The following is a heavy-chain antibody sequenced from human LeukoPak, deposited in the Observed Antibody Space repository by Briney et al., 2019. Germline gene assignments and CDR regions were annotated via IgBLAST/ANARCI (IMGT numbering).Heavy chain of an antibody. D-gene: IGHD3-10*01. Sequence: GRSLTLSCAASRFTFSSYGMHWVRQAPGQRRVGVAVISYGGSNKYYTDSVKGRFTIYRDNSKNTLYLQMNSLRAEDTAVHYCAKELWFGEVHHYYFDSWGQGDLVTVSS. CDR1: RFTFSSYG. J-gene: IGHJ4*02. CDR3: AKELWFGEVHHYYFDS. V-gene: IGHV3-30*18. CDR2: ISYGGSNK.